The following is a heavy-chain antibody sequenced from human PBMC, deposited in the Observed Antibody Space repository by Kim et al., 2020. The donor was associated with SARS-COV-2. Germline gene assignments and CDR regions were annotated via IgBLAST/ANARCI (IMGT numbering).Heavy chain of an antibody. V-gene: IGHV1-2*02. CDR3: ARDHYDSSGPTLYYYYVDV. CDR1: GYTFTGYY. J-gene: IGHJ6*03. Sequence: ASVKVSCKASGYTFTGYYMHWVRQAPGQGLEWMGWINPNSGGTNHAQKFQGRVTMTRDTSISTAYMELSRLRSDDTAVYYCARDHYDSSGPTLYYYYVDVWGKGTTVTVSS. CDR2: INPNSGGT. D-gene: IGHD3-22*01.